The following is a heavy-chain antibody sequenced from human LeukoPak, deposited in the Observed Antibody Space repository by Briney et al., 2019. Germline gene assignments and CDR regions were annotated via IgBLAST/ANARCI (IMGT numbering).Heavy chain of an antibody. CDR1: GGSFSGYY. V-gene: IGHV4-34*01. D-gene: IGHD2-2*02. CDR2: INHSGST. J-gene: IGHJ4*02. CDR3: ARVGRTVPAAIANFFDY. Sequence: SETLSLTCAVYGGSFSGYYWSWIRQPPGKGLEWIGEINHSGSTNYNPSLKSRVTISVDKSKNQFSLKLSSVTAADTAVYYCARVGRTVPAAIANFFDYWGQGTLVTVSS.